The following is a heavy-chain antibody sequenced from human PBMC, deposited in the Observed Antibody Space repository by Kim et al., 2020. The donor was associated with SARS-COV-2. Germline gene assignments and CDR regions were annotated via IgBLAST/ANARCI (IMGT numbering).Heavy chain of an antibody. V-gene: IGHV4-39*01. CDR2: MFYSGNI. D-gene: IGHD1-26*01. Sequence: SETLSLTCTVSVGSITNTTYYWGWIRPPTGMGLVWIASMFYSGNIYPSPSFKTRVAVSVDTTKNQLSLKLSSVTAADMAIYYCARHPCMVGASSSVHFDYWGQGTMVTVSS. CDR3: ARHPCMVGASSSVHFDY. J-gene: IGHJ4*03. CDR1: VGSITNTTYY.